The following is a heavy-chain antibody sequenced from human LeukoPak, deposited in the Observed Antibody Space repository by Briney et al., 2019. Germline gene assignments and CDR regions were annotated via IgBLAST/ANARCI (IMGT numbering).Heavy chain of an antibody. Sequence: GGSLRLSCAASGFTFSSYAMAWVRQAPGKGMEWVSTITGSNGYTYYADSVKGRFTISRDNSKNTLYLQMNSLRAEDTAIYYCARESPVTATGRSWFDPWGQGTLVTVSS. CDR2: ITGSNGYT. CDR1: GFTFSSYA. CDR3: ARESPVTATGRSWFDP. D-gene: IGHD6-13*01. V-gene: IGHV3-23*01. J-gene: IGHJ5*02.